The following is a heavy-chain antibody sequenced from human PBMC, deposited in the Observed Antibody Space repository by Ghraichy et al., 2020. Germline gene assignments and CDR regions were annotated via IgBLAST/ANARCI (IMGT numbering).Heavy chain of an antibody. CDR3: TTTMAYKGNWFDP. CDR1: GFAFKDAW. CDR2: IKSKIDAEKT. J-gene: IGHJ5*02. D-gene: IGHD1-1*01. V-gene: IGHV3-15*01. Sequence: GGSLRLSCAASGFAFKDAWMTWVRQAPGKGLEWVGRIKSKIDAEKTDYAAPVKDRFTISRDDSKNILYLQMNSLQTEDTAVYYCTTTMAYKGNWFDPWGQGTLVTVSS.